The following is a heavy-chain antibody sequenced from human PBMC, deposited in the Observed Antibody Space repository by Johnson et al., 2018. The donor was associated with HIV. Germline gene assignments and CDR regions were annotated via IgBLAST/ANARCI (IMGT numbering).Heavy chain of an antibody. CDR2: IKRKSDGETT. CDR1: GFTFSDAW. V-gene: IGHV3-15*01. J-gene: IGHJ3*02. Sequence: MLLVESGGGLVKPGGSLRLSCAVSGFTFSDAWMSWVRQAPGKGLEWVGRIKRKSDGETTDYAAPVKGRFTISRDDSKNSLYLQMNSLKIEDTAVYYCARDGYSGGFDIWGQGTMVTVSP. CDR3: ARDGYSGGFDI. D-gene: IGHD2-21*01.